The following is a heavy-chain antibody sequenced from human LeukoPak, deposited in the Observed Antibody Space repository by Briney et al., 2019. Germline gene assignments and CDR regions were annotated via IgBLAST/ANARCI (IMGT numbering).Heavy chain of an antibody. V-gene: IGHV3-9*01. D-gene: IGHD4-11*01. CDR2: ISWNSGSI. J-gene: IGHJ4*02. Sequence: GGSLRLSCAASGFTFDDYAMHWVRQAPGKGLEWVSGISWNSGSIGYADSVKGRFTISRDNAKNSLYLQMNSLRAEDTAVYYCATNPSYSTTYYFDYWGQGTLVTVSS. CDR3: ATNPSYSTTYYFDY. CDR1: GFTFDDYA.